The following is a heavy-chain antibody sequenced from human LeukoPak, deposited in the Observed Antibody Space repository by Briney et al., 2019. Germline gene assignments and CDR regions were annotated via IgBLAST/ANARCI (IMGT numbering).Heavy chain of an antibody. V-gene: IGHV1-18*01. CDR2: ISAYNGNT. J-gene: IGHJ5*01. D-gene: IGHD3-22*01. Sequence: ASVKVSCKASGYTFTSYGISWVRQAPGQGLEWMGWISAYNGNTNYAQKFQGRVTVTTDTSTSTVYMELRSLRSDDTAMYFCARDLKTFYYDISGLSLFDFWGQGTLVTVSS. CDR1: GYTFTSYG. CDR3: ARDLKTFYYDISGLSLFDF.